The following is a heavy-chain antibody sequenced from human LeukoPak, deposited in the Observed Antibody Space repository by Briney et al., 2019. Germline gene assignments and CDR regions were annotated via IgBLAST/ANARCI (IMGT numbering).Heavy chain of an antibody. Sequence: PGGSLRLSCAASGFTFSSYWMSWVRQAPGKGLEWVANIKQDGSEKYYVDSVRGRFTISRDNSKNTLDLQMNSLRIEDTAVYYCARGGSRMDVWGQGTTVTVSS. CDR1: GFTFSSYW. CDR3: ARGGSRMDV. J-gene: IGHJ6*02. V-gene: IGHV3-7*03. CDR2: IKQDGSEK.